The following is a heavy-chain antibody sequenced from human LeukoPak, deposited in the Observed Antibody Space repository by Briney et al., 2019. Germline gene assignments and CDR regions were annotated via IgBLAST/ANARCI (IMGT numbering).Heavy chain of an antibody. CDR1: GFTFSSYG. J-gene: IGHJ6*04. V-gene: IGHV3-33*01. CDR3: ARDHYYYGSGSHMGYGMDV. Sequence: PGRSLRLSCAASGFTFSSYGMHWVRRAPGKGLEWVAVIWYDGSNKYYADSVKGRFTISRDNSKNTLYLQMNSLRAEDTAVYYCARDHYYYGSGSHMGYGMDVWGKGTTVTVSS. D-gene: IGHD3-10*01. CDR2: IWYDGSNK.